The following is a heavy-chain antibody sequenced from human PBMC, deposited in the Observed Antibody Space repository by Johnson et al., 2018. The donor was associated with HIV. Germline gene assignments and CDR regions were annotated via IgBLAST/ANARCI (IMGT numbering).Heavy chain of an antibody. CDR3: AREGGSWYGDAFDI. Sequence: QVQLVESGGGVVQPGRSLRLSCAASGFTFSSYVMHWVRQAPGNGLEWVTVISNERGDEYYADSVKGRFTISRDNSKNTLYLQMNNLRSEDTAVYYCAREGGSWYGDAFDIWGQGTLVTVSS. J-gene: IGHJ3*02. CDR2: ISNERGDE. D-gene: IGHD6-13*01. V-gene: IGHV3-30*14. CDR1: GFTFSSYV.